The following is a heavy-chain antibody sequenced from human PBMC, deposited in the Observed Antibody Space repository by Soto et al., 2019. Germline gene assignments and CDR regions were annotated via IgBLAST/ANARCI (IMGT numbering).Heavy chain of an antibody. CDR2: ISAYNGNT. V-gene: IGHV1-18*01. Sequence: ASVKVSCKASGYTFTSCGISWVRQAPGQGLEWMGWISAYNGNTNYAQKLQGRVTMTTDTSTSTAYTELRSLRSDDTAVYYCARIRDPYYDFWSGYALDYWGQGTLVTVSS. CDR3: ARIRDPYYDFWSGYALDY. CDR1: GYTFTSCG. J-gene: IGHJ4*02. D-gene: IGHD3-3*01.